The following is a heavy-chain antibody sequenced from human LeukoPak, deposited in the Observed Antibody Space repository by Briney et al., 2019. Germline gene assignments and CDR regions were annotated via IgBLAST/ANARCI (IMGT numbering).Heavy chain of an antibody. Sequence: PGGSLRLSCAASGFTFSNYWMSWVRQAPGKGLEWVANIKQDGSEKYYVDSVKGRFTISRDNAKKSLYLQMNSLRAEDTAVYYYARDKSYGDSTDYWGQGTLVTVSS. V-gene: IGHV3-7*01. CDR1: GFTFSNYW. CDR2: IKQDGSEK. D-gene: IGHD4-17*01. J-gene: IGHJ4*02. CDR3: ARDKSYGDSTDY.